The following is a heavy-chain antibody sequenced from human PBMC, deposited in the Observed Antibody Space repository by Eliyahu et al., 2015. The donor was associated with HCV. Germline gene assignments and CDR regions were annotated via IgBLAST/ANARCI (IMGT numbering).Heavy chain of an antibody. CDR2: ISGSGGST. Sequence: EVQLLESGGGLVQPGGSLRLSCAASGFTFSSYAMSWVRQAPGKGLEWVSAISGSGGSTYYADSVKGRFTISRDNSKNTLYLQMNSLRAEDTAVYYCAKELTYYDFWSAWSNWFDPWGQGTLVTVSS. CDR3: AKELTYYDFWSAWSNWFDP. J-gene: IGHJ5*02. D-gene: IGHD3-3*01. V-gene: IGHV3-23*01. CDR1: GFTFSSYA.